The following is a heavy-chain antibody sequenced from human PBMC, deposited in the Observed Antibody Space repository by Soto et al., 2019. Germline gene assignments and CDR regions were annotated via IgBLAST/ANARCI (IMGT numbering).Heavy chain of an antibody. J-gene: IGHJ4*01. CDR1: GFTYSDYY. CDR3: ARSGDNYNRLDY. Sequence: GGSLRLSCEGSGFTYSDYYISWIRHAPGKGLEWISYSSNSGTFSRYADSVKGRFSISRDNTKNLLYLQMNSLRAEDTAVYYCARSGDNYNRLDYWGQGTPVTVSS. CDR2: SSNSGTFS. V-gene: IGHV3-11*06. D-gene: IGHD1-1*01.